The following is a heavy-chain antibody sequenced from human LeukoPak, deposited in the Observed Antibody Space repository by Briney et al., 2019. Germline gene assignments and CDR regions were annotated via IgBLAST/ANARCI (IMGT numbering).Heavy chain of an antibody. V-gene: IGHV4-61*02. Sequence: SETLSLTCTVSGGSISSGSYYWSWIRQPAGKGLEWIGRIYTSGSTNYNPSLKSRVTISVDTSKNQFSLKLSSVTAADTAVYYCAREHCSGGSCYSIYYYYYMDVWGRGTTVTVSS. CDR2: IYTSGST. D-gene: IGHD2-15*01. CDR1: GGSISSGSYY. J-gene: IGHJ6*03. CDR3: AREHCSGGSCYSIYYYYYMDV.